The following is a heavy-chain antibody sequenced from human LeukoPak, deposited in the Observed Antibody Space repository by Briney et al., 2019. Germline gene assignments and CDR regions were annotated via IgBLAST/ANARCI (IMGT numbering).Heavy chain of an antibody. CDR1: GFTFSRHG. J-gene: IGHJ5*01. V-gene: IGHV3-33*01. CDR2: IWYDGSNS. D-gene: IGHD1-26*01. Sequence: GGSLRLSCEGFGFTFSRHGMHWVRQAPGKGLEWVAVIWYDGSNSFYADSVKGRFTISRDNSKNTLYLQMNSLRAEDSAVYYCARDGGRLFFFDSWGQGTLVTVSS. CDR3: ARDGGRLFFFDS.